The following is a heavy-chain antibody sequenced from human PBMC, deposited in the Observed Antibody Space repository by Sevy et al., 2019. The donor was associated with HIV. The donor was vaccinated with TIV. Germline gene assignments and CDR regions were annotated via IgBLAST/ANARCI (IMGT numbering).Heavy chain of an antibody. D-gene: IGHD3-10*01. CDR1: GDSISSSSDY. J-gene: IGHJ5*02. Sequence: SETLSLTCTVSGDSISSSSDYWGWIRQPPGKGLEWIGSIYYSGSTYYSPSLKSRVTISGDTSKNQFSLKLSSVTAADTAVYYCARQEPITMVRGVITAGQFDPWGQGTLVTVSS. CDR2: IYYSGST. CDR3: ARQEPITMVRGVITAGQFDP. V-gene: IGHV4-39*01.